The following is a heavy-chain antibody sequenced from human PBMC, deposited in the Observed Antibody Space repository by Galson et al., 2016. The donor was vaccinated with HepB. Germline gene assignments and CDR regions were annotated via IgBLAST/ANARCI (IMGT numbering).Heavy chain of an antibody. CDR2: ISSASATI. CDR1: GMTFSDSY. CDR3: ASDQKPRGFDY. J-gene: IGHJ4*02. Sequence: SLRLSCAASGMTFSDSYMSWIRQPPGRGLEWVAYISSASATISYADSVRGRFTISRDNRRSLLFLEMNSLRAEDTALYYCASDQKPRGFDYWGQGTLVTVSS. V-gene: IGHV3-11*01. D-gene: IGHD3-10*01.